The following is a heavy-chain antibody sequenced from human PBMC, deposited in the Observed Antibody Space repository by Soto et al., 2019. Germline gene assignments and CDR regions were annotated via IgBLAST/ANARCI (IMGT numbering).Heavy chain of an antibody. Sequence: PGESLKISCKGSGYSFTSYWIGWVRQMPGKGLEWMGTIYPGDSETTYSPSFQGQVTISADKSIRTAHLQWTSLKASDTAMYYCSILDSSRYHFVDYRGQGTLVTVSS. D-gene: IGHD3-22*01. V-gene: IGHV5-51*03. CDR3: SILDSSRYHFVDY. CDR2: IYPGDSET. CDR1: GYSFTSYW. J-gene: IGHJ4*02.